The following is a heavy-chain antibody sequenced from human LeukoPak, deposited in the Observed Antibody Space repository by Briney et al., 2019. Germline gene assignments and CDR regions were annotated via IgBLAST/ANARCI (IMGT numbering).Heavy chain of an antibody. CDR2: INSDGSST. J-gene: IGHJ6*03. Sequence: GGSLRLSCAASGFTFSSYWMHWVRQAPAKGLVWVSRINSDGSSTSYADSVKGRFTISRDNAKNTLYLQLNILRAEDTAVYYCARAPVSVYYYMDVWGKGTTVTVSS. CDR3: ARAPVSVYYYMDV. CDR1: GFTFSSYW. D-gene: IGHD3-10*01. V-gene: IGHV3-74*01.